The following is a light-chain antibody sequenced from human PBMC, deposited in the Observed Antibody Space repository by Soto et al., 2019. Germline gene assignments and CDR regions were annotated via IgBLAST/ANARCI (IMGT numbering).Light chain of an antibody. CDR1: SSNIGAGYE. J-gene: IGLJ1*01. Sequence: QSVLTQPPSVSEAPGQRVTISCTGSSSNIGAGYEAHWYQQVPGTAPKLLIYENNNRPSGVPDRFSGSKSGTSASLAITGFQAEDEAEYYCQSYDSSLSGYVFGTGTKVTVL. CDR2: ENN. CDR3: QSYDSSLSGYV. V-gene: IGLV1-40*01.